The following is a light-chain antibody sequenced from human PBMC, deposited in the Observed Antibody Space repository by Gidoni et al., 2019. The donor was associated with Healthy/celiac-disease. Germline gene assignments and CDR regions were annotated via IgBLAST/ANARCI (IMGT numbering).Light chain of an antibody. CDR3: QHFGN. Sequence: EIALTQSPGTLSLSPGQSATLSCRASQSISSSQLAWYQQKPGQAPRPLMYGASSRATGIPDRFSGSGSGTDFTLTISRLEPEDFAVYYCQHFGNFGGGTKVE. CDR1: QSISSSQ. V-gene: IGKV3-20*01. J-gene: IGKJ4*01. CDR2: GAS.